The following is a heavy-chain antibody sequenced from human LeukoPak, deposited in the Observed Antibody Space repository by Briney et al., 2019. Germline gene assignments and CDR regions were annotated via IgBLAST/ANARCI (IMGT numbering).Heavy chain of an antibody. J-gene: IGHJ4*02. CDR1: GYSFTNYW. CDR3: ARDDSSGYDY. CDR2: IDPSDSYT. V-gene: IGHV5-10-1*01. Sequence: GESLKISCKGSGYSFTNYWISWVRQMPGKGLEWMGRIDPSDSYTNYSPSFQGHITISTDKSISTAYLQWSSLKASDTAMYYCARDDSSGYDYWGQGTLVTVSS. D-gene: IGHD3-22*01.